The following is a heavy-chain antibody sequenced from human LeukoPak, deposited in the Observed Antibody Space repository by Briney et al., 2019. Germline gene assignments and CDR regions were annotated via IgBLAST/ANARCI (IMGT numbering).Heavy chain of an antibody. V-gene: IGHV3-74*01. CDR2: INSDGSGT. Sequence: GGSLRLSCAASGFTFSSYWMHWVRHAPGKGLVWVSRINSDGSGTIYADSVKGRFTISRDNAKNTLYLQMNSLRAEDTAVYYCARVVRGVILPPDVWGKGTTVTISS. D-gene: IGHD3-10*01. J-gene: IGHJ6*04. CDR1: GFTFSSYW. CDR3: ARVVRGVILPPDV.